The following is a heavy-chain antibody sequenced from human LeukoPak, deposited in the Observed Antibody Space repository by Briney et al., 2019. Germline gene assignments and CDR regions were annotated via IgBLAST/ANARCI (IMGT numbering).Heavy chain of an antibody. D-gene: IGHD5-12*01. CDR1: GGTFSSYA. J-gene: IGHJ4*02. CDR3: AREEMATISPFLDY. V-gene: IGHV1-69*04. CDR2: IIPILGIA. Sequence: SVKVSCKASGGTFSSYAISWERQAPGQGLEWMGRIIPILGIANYAQKFQGRVTITADKSTSTAYMELSSLRSEDTAVYYCAREEMATISPFLDYWGQGTLVTVSS.